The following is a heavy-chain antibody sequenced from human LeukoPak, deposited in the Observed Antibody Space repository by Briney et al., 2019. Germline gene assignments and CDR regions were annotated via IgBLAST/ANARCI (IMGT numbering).Heavy chain of an antibody. V-gene: IGHV1-69*04. CDR3: ARARLDYYDSSGYFVDY. Sequence: ASVKVSCKASGGTFSSYAISWVRQAPGQGLEWMGRIIPILGIANYAQKFQGRVTITADKSTSTAYMELSGLRSEDTAVYYCARARLDYYDSSGYFVDYWGQGTLVTVSS. D-gene: IGHD3-22*01. J-gene: IGHJ4*02. CDR1: GGTFSSYA. CDR2: IIPILGIA.